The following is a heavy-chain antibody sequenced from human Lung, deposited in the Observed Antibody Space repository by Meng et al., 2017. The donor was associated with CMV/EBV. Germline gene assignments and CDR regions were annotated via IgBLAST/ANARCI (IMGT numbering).Heavy chain of an antibody. CDR3: AKDITSGSCSCSSGFWFDP. V-gene: IGHV3-9*02. D-gene: IGHD1-26*01. Sequence: SWASSGFISDDYAMHLVRQAPWKGVELVSGNSWNSGSIGYPDSVKGRFTIYRDNAKNSLYRQMNSLRAENTALYCCAKDITSGSCSCSSGFWFDPWGQGTLVTVSS. CDR1: GFISDDYA. J-gene: IGHJ5*02. CDR2: NSWNSGSI.